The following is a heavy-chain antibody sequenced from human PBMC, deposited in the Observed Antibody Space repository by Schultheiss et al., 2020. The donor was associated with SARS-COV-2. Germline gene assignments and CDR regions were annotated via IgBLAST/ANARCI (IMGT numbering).Heavy chain of an antibody. J-gene: IGHJ4*02. CDR2: IRSKANSYAT. Sequence: GESLKISCAASGFTFSGSAMHWVRQASGKGLEWVGRIRSKANSYATAYAASVKGRFTISRDDSKNTAYLQMNSLKTEDTAVYYCTFPSPVTSAFDYWGQGTLVTASS. CDR3: TFPSPVTSAFDY. CDR1: GFTFSGSA. V-gene: IGHV3-73*01. D-gene: IGHD4-17*01.